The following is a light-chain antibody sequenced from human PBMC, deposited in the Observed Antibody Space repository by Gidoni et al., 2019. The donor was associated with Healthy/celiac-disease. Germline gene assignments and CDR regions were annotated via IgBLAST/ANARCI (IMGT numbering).Light chain of an antibody. J-gene: IGKJ1*01. CDR1: QSVSSY. V-gene: IGKV3-11*01. CDR2: DAS. Sequence: IVLTQSPATLSLSPGERATLSCRASQSVSSYLAWYQQKPGQAPRLLIYDASNRATGIPARFSGSGSGTDFTLTISSLEPEDFAVYYCQQRSNWPTFXXXTKVEIK. CDR3: QQRSNWPT.